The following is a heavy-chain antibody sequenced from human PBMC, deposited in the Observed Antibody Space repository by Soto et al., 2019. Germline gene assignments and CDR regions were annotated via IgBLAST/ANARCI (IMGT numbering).Heavy chain of an antibody. D-gene: IGHD2-21*02. CDR1: GGTFSSYA. Sequence: SVKVSCKASGGTFSSYAISWVRQAPGQGLEWMGGIIPIFGTANYAQKFQGRVTITADKSTSTAYMELSSLRSEDTAVYYCARELYCGGDFYSYYYYGMYVWGQGTKVTVSS. J-gene: IGHJ6*02. V-gene: IGHV1-69*06. CDR3: ARELYCGGDFYSYYYYGMYV. CDR2: IIPIFGTA.